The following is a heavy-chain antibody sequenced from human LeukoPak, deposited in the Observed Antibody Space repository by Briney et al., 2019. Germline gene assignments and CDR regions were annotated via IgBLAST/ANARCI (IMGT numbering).Heavy chain of an antibody. CDR1: GGSINGYY. V-gene: IGHV4-59*01. J-gene: IGHJ4*02. CDR2: IYNSGST. D-gene: IGHD6-19*01. CDR3: ARDYSSGWWFDY. Sequence: SETLSLTCTVSGGSINGYYWSWIRQPPGKGLELIGYIYNSGSTNYNPSLKSRVTISIDTSKNQFSLKLSSVTAADTAVYYCARDYSSGWWFDYWGQGTLVTVSS.